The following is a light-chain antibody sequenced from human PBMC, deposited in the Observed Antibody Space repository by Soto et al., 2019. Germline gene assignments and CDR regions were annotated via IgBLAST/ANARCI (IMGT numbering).Light chain of an antibody. CDR1: SSDVGLYDY. CDR2: AVS. Sequence: QSPLTQHPSVSWSPGQSITISCTGTSSDVGLYDYVSWYQQHPGKAPQLMIYAVSNRPSGVSNRFSASKSGNTASLFISGLQAEDEADYYCSSYTSDSSYVFGSGTKVTVL. J-gene: IGLJ1*01. V-gene: IGLV2-14*01. CDR3: SSYTSDSSYV.